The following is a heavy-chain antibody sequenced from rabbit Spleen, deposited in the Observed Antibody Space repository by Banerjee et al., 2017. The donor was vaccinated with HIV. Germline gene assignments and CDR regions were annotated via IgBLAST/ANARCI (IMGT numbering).Heavy chain of an antibody. V-gene: IGHV1S45*01. Sequence: QEQLVESGGGLVKPGGTLTLTCTASGLDFTNGAVMSWVRQAPGKGLEWIACINARSGDSVYATWAKGRFTISRTSSTTVTLRMTSLTAADRAAYFCARDLVGVIGWNFYLWGPGTLVTVS. CDR2: INARSGDS. J-gene: IGHJ6*01. CDR3: ARDLVGVIGWNFYL. D-gene: IGHD1-1*01. CDR1: GLDFTNGAV.